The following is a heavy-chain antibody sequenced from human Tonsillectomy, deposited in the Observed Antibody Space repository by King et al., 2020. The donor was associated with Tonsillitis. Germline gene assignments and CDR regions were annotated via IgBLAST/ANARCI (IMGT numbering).Heavy chain of an antibody. J-gene: IGHJ4*02. CDR3: ARLQTGFWSGYYFDY. CDR1: GFTFSSYA. D-gene: IGHD3-3*01. Sequence: QVQLVESGGGVVQPGRSLRLSCAASGFTFSSYAMHWVRQAPGRGLEWVAVISSDGSNKYYADSVKGRFTISRDNSKNTLYLQMNRLRAEDTAVYYCARLQTGFWSGYYFDYWGQGTLVTVSS. CDR2: ISSDGSNK. V-gene: IGHV3-30*04.